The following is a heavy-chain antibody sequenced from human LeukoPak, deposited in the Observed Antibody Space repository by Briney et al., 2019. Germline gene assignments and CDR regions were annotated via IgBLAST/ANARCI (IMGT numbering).Heavy chain of an antibody. Sequence: GGSLRLSCAASGFTFSSYAMHWVRQAPGKGLEYVSAISSNGGSTYYANSVKGRFTISRDNSKNTLYLQMGSLRAEDMAVYYCAREVDTAAGYYFDYWGQGTLVTVSS. CDR1: GFTFSSYA. V-gene: IGHV3-64*01. CDR3: AREVDTAAGYYFDY. J-gene: IGHJ4*02. D-gene: IGHD5-18*01. CDR2: ISSNGGST.